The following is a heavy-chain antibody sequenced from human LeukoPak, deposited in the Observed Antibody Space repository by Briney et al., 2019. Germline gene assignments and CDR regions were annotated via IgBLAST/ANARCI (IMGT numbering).Heavy chain of an antibody. V-gene: IGHV3-23*01. J-gene: IGHJ4*02. CDR1: GFTFSSYG. Sequence: GGSLRLSCAASGFTFSSYGMHWVRQAPGKGLEWVSAISGSGGSTYYADSVKGRFTISRDNSKNTLYLQMNSLRAEDTAVYYCAKGRLAGATVYWGQGTLVTVSS. CDR3: AKGRLAGATVY. D-gene: IGHD1-26*01. CDR2: ISGSGGST.